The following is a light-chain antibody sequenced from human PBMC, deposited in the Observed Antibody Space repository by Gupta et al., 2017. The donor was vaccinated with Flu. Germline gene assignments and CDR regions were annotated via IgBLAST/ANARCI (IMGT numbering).Light chain of an antibody. CDR1: QDISNY. CDR3: QQYDNLHLT. J-gene: IGKJ4*01. CDR2: DAS. V-gene: IGKV1-33*01. Sequence: DIQMNQSPSLLSASVGVRVTITCQASQDISNYLNWYQQKPGKAPKLLIYDASNLETGVPSRFSGSGSGTDFTFTISSLQPEDIATYYCQQYDNLHLTFGGGTKVEIK.